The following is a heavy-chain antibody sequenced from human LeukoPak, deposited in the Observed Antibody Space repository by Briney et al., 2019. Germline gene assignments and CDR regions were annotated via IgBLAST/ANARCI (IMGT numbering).Heavy chain of an antibody. D-gene: IGHD3-10*01. Sequence: ASVKVSCTASGYTFTSYGISWVRRAPGQGLEWMGWISAYNGNTNYAQKLQGRVTMTTDTSTRTAYMELRSLRSDDTAVYYCARGGSGNYYKPLDYWGQGTLVTVSS. J-gene: IGHJ4*02. CDR3: ARGGSGNYYKPLDY. CDR2: ISAYNGNT. V-gene: IGHV1-18*01. CDR1: GYTFTSYG.